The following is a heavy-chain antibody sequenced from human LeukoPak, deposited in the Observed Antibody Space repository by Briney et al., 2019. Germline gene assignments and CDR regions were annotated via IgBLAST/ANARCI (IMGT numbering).Heavy chain of an antibody. D-gene: IGHD3-10*01. CDR3: AKSNGYGLVDI. CDR1: GYSISTGYY. V-gene: IGHV4-38-2*02. CDR2: FYHGGST. J-gene: IGHJ3*02. Sequence: PSETLSLTCTVSGYSISTGYYWDWIRQPPGKGLEWIGTFYHGGSTYYSPSLKSRVTISLDTSRNQFSLKLTSVTAADTAVYYCAKSNGYGLVDIWGQGTMVTVSS.